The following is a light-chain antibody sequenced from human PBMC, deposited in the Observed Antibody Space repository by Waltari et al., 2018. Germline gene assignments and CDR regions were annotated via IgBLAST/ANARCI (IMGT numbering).Light chain of an antibody. Sequence: EIELTQSPATLSLSPGERATLSCRASQSVSTSLAWYQHKPGQAPRLLIHDASNRATGTPARFSGSGSGTDFTLTIGSLEPEDFAVYYCQQHGKWPLSFGGGTKVEI. CDR3: QQHGKWPLS. CDR2: DAS. J-gene: IGKJ4*01. V-gene: IGKV3-11*01. CDR1: QSVSTS.